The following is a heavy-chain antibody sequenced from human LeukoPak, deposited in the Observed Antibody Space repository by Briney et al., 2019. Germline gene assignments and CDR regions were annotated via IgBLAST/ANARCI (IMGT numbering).Heavy chain of an antibody. D-gene: IGHD3/OR15-3a*01. CDR2: INHSGST. Sequence: SETLSLTCAVYGGSFSGYYWSWIRQPPGKGLEWIGEINHSGSTNYIPSLKSRVTISVDTSKNQFSLKLSSVTAADTAVYYCARAEVGLKYYFDYWAQGALVTVSS. V-gene: IGHV4-34*01. CDR1: GGSFSGYY. CDR3: ARAEVGLKYYFDY. J-gene: IGHJ4*02.